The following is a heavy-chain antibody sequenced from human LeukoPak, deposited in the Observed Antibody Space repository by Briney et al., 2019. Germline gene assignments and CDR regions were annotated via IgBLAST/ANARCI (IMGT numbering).Heavy chain of an antibody. CDR1: GGSFSGYY. CDR3: ARVTMVRGVIITYTPSHAYGMDV. CDR2: INHSGST. J-gene: IGHJ6*02. V-gene: IGHV4-34*01. Sequence: PSETLSLTCAVYGGSFSGYYWSWIRQPPGKGLEWIGEINHSGSTNYNPSLKSRVTISVDTSKNQFSLKLSSVTAADTAVYYCARVTMVRGVIITYTPSHAYGMDVWGQRTTVTVSS. D-gene: IGHD3-10*01.